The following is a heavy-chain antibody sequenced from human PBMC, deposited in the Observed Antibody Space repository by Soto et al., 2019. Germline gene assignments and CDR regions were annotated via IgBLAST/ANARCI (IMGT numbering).Heavy chain of an antibody. CDR3: ARGVDTAKAGY. Sequence: ESGGGLIQPGGSLRLSCAASGFTVSSNHMTWVRQAPGRGPEWVSTIYPGGDTFYAYSVRGRFTISRDNSKNMLYLHMNSLRVDDTAVYYCARGVDTAKAGYWGQGTLVTVSS. CDR1: GFTVSSNH. V-gene: IGHV3-53*01. CDR2: IYPGGDT. D-gene: IGHD5-18*01. J-gene: IGHJ4*02.